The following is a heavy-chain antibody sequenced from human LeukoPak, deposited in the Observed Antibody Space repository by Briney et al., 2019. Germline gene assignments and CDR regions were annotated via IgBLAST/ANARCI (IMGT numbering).Heavy chain of an antibody. Sequence: GSSVKASCKASRDTFTRCAFSWVRQAPGQGLEWMGGIIPIDGTANFAQKFQGRVTITADQSTSTAYMELSSLRSEDTAIYYCARDPGAPVRAFDIWGQGTLVTVSS. D-gene: IGHD3-10*01. CDR1: RDTFTRCA. V-gene: IGHV1-69*01. CDR2: IIPIDGTA. J-gene: IGHJ3*02. CDR3: ARDPGAPVRAFDI.